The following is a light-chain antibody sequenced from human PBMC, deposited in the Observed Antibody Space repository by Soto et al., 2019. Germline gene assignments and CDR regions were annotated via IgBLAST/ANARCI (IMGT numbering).Light chain of an antibody. CDR3: LLYYSGADYV. CDR1: TGAVTSGHY. Sequence: QAVVTQEPSLTVSPGGTVTLTCGSSTGAVTSGHYPYWFQQKPGQAPRTLIYDTSNKHSWTPARFSGSLLGGKAALTLLGAQPADEAEYYCLLYYSGADYVFGTGTK. J-gene: IGLJ1*01. V-gene: IGLV7-46*02. CDR2: DTS.